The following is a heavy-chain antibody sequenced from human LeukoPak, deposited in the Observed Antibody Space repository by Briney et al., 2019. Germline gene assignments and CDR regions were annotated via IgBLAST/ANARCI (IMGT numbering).Heavy chain of an antibody. CDR2: IYSGGST. CDR1: GFTFSSHS. J-gene: IGHJ4*02. CDR3: AREGEQLGPFDY. Sequence: GGSLRLSCTASGFTFSSHSMSWVRQAPGKGLEWVSVIYSGGSTYYADSVKGRFTISRDNSKNTLYLQMNSLRAEDTAVYYCAREGEQLGPFDYWGQGTLVTVSS. D-gene: IGHD3-16*01. V-gene: IGHV3-53*01.